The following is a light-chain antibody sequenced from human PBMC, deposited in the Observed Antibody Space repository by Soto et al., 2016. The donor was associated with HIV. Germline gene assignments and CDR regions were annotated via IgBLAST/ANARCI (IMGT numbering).Light chain of an antibody. CDR3: QVWDGSSRHWV. Sequence: SYVLTQPPSVSVAPRKTASITCGGNRVGGKSVHWYRQKPGQAPVMVLFADSDRPSGIPERFSGSNSENTATLTISRVEAGDEADYYCQVWDGSSRHWVFGGGTKLTVL. V-gene: IGLV3-21*03. J-gene: IGLJ2*01. CDR2: ADS. CDR1: RVGGKS.